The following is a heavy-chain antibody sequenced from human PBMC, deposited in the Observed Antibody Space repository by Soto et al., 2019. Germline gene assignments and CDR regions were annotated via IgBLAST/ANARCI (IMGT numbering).Heavy chain of an antibody. CDR3: AKGFLGSCSGARCYSFDY. J-gene: IGHJ4*02. CDR2: IIGSGVST. V-gene: IGHV3-23*01. Sequence: EVQLLESGGGLVQPGGSLRLSCAASGFTFSSYAMNLVRQTPGKGLGWVAAIIGSGVSTYYADSVKGRFTISRDNSKNTLYLQMNSLRAEDTAVYYCAKGFLGSCSGARCYSFDYWGQGTPVTVSS. CDR1: GFTFSSYA. D-gene: IGHD2-15*01.